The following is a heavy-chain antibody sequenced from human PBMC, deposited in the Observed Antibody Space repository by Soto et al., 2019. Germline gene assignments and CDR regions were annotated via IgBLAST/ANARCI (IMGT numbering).Heavy chain of an antibody. D-gene: IGHD2-2*01. J-gene: IGHJ5*02. CDR1: GFTFCNYA. CDR3: AKDTVPVATPWFDP. Sequence: GGAPRLSFAAPGFTFCNYAMSWGRPAPGKGLEWVSTLSGSGGSTYYADSVKGRFTISRDNSKNTLYLQMNSLRAEDTAVYYCAKDTVPVATPWFDPWGQGTLVTVSS. CDR2: LSGSGGST. V-gene: IGHV3-23*01.